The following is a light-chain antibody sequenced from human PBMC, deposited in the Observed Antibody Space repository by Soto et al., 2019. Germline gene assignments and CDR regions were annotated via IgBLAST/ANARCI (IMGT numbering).Light chain of an antibody. CDR3: HQTYSPPDT. J-gene: IGKJ1*01. Sequence: DIRMTQSPSSLSASVGDRVTITCRASQSIDTHFNWYQHHPGKAPIALIYEASNLQSGVPSRFSGSGSGTDFTLTISGLQPDDSATYYCHQTYSPPDTFGQGTKVDIK. CDR1: QSIDTH. CDR2: EAS. V-gene: IGKV1-39*01.